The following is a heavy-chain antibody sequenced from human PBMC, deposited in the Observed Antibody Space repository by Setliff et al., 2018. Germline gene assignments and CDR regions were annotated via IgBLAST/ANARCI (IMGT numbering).Heavy chain of an antibody. V-gene: IGHV4-31*03. J-gene: IGHJ3*02. CDR3: ARVARVVLSRNAFDI. D-gene: IGHD2-2*01. CDR1: GGSISSGGYY. CDR2: IYYSGST. Sequence: SETLSLTCTVSGGSISSGGYYWSWIRQHPGKGLEWIGYIYYSGSTYYNPSLKSRVTISVDTSKNQFSLKLSSVTAADTAVYYCARVARVVLSRNAFDIWGQGTMVTGS.